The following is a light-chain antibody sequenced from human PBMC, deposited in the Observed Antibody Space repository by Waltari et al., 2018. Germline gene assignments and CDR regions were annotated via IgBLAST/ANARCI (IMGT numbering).Light chain of an antibody. CDR1: QGVSRT. V-gene: IGKV3-20*01. CDR2: AAS. Sequence: CRSSQGVSRTFAWYQQKPGQAPRLLIYAASSRATGIPDRFSGSGSGTDFSLNISRLEPEDFAVYYCQHYVTLPVTFGPGTKVEIK. J-gene: IGKJ1*01. CDR3: QHYVTLPVT.